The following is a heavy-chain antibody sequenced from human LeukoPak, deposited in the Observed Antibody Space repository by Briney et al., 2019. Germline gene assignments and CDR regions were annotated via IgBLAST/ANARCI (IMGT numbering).Heavy chain of an antibody. J-gene: IGHJ5*01. CDR1: GFSLGNYA. Sequence: GGSLRLSCVASGFSLGNYAMSWVREAPGKGLQWVSQISGTGGATWYAGFARDRFTISRDNSKKTLYLQMSGLRVEDTAMYYCVKDPRDTYGTNWFVSWGQGTLLIVSS. D-gene: IGHD2-21*01. CDR3: VKDPRDTYGTNWFVS. CDR2: ISGTGGAT. V-gene: IGHV3-23*01.